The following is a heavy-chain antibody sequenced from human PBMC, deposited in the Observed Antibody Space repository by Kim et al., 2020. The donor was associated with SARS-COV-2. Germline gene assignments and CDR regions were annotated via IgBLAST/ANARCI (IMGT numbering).Heavy chain of an antibody. J-gene: IGHJ4*02. CDR1: GGSISSYY. V-gene: IGHV4-59*01. CDR2: IYYSGST. D-gene: IGHD2-15*01. Sequence: SETLSLTCTVSGGSISSYYWSWIRQPPGKGLEWIGYIYYSGSTNYNSSLKSRVTISVDTSKNQFSLKLTSVTAADTAVYYCARAIVEMAPLGYWGQGTLVTVSS. CDR3: ARAIVEMAPLGY.